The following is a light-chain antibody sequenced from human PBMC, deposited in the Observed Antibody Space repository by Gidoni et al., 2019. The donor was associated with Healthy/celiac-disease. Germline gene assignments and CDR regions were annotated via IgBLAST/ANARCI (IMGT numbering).Light chain of an antibody. CDR3: CSYAVSSTYV. Sequence: QSALTQPASASGSPGQSITISCTGTSSDVGSYNLVSWYQQHPGTAPKLMIYEGSKRPSGVSNRFSGSKSGNTASLTISGLQAEDEADYYCCSYAVSSTYVFGTGTKVTVL. V-gene: IGLV2-23*01. CDR2: EGS. J-gene: IGLJ1*01. CDR1: SSDVGSYNL.